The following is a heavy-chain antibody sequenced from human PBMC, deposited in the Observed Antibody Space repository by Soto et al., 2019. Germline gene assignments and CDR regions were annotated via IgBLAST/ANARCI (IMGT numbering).Heavy chain of an antibody. V-gene: IGHV1-46*01. J-gene: IGHJ4*02. D-gene: IGHD3-9*01. CDR2: INPSGGST. CDR3: ARNILTGYYREYYFDY. CDR1: GYTFTSYY. Sequence: ASVKVSCKASGYTFTSYYMHWVRQAPGQGLEWMGIINPSGGSTSYAQKFQGRVTMTRDTSTSTVYMELSSLRSEDTAVYYCARNILTGYYREYYFDYWGQGTLVTVS.